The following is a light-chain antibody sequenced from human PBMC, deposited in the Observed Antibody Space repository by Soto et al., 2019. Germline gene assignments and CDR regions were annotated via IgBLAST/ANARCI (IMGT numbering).Light chain of an antibody. CDR1: QSVSSSY. V-gene: IGKV3-20*01. CDR2: GAS. CDR3: QQYNNWPPTWT. Sequence: EIVLTKSPGTLSLSPGERATLSCRASQSVSSSYLAWYQQKPGQAPRLLIYGASSRATGIPDRFSGSGSGTDFTLTISRLEPEDFAVYYCQQYNNWPPTWTFGQGTKVDI. J-gene: IGKJ1*01.